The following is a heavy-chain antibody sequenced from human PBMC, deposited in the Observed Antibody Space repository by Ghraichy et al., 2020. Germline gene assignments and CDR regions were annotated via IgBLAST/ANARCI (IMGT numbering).Heavy chain of an antibody. V-gene: IGHV4-39*01. CDR2: IYYTGPT. CDR1: GGSVTSNFFY. J-gene: IGHJ5*02. Sequence: SETLSLTCAVSGGSVTSNFFYWGWIRQPPGKGLEWIGTIYYTGPTFYNPSLKSRVAISIDTSKNQFSLRRTSVTAPDTAVYYCARRGYGYNWFDPWGQGTLVTVSS. CDR3: ARRGYGYNWFDP. D-gene: IGHD5-18*01.